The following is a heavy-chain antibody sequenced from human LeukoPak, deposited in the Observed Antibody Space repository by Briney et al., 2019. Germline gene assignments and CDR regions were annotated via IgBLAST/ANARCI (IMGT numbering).Heavy chain of an antibody. CDR3: ARGTYSSVLFDI. Sequence: SETLSLTCTVSGGSISSSSYYWGWIRQPPGKGLEWIGSIYYSGSTYYNPSLKSRVTISVDTSKNQFSLKLSSVTAADTAVYYCARGTYSSVLFDIWGQGTKVTVSS. J-gene: IGHJ3*02. V-gene: IGHV4-39*07. D-gene: IGHD6-19*01. CDR2: IYYSGST. CDR1: GGSISSSSYY.